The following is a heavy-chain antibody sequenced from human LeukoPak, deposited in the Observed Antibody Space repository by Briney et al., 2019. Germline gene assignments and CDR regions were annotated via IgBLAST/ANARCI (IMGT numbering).Heavy chain of an antibody. V-gene: IGHV4-39*07. CDR1: GGSISSSSYY. CDR3: ARVSSGSPDY. J-gene: IGHJ4*02. CDR2: IYYSGST. Sequence: SETLSLTCTVSGGSISSSSYYWGWIRQPPGKGLEWIGSIYYSGSTYYNPSLKSRVTISVDRSKNQFSLKLSSVTAADTAVYYCARVSSGSPDYWGQGTLVTVSS. D-gene: IGHD3-10*01.